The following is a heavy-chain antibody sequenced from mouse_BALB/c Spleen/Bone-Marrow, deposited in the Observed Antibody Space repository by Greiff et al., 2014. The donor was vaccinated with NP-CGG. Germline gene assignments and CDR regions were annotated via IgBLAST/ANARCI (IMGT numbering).Heavy chain of an antibody. CDR2: IDPENGDT. J-gene: IGHJ2*01. V-gene: IGHV14-4*02. D-gene: IGHD2-4*01. Sequence: EVKLEESGAELVGSGASVKLSCTASGFNIKDYYMHWVKQRPEQGLEWSGWIDPENGDTEYAPRFQGKATMTADTSSNTAYLQLSSLTSEDTAVYYCNARGDYDFDYFDYWGQGTTLTVSS. CDR1: GFNIKDYY. CDR3: NARGDYDFDYFDY.